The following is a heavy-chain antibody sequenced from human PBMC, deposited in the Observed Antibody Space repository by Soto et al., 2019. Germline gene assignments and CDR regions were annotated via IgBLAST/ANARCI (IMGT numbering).Heavy chain of an antibody. CDR2: INPSGGST. D-gene: IGHD6-25*01. J-gene: IGHJ4*02. CDR3: ARDPAGMTAAVSPDY. CDR1: GYTFTSYY. V-gene: IGHV1-46*01. Sequence: QVQLVQSGAEVKKPGASVKVSCKASGYTFTSYYMHWVRQAPGQGLEWMGIINPSGGSTSYAQKFQGRVTMTRDTSTSTVYMELSSLRSEDTAVYYCARDPAGMTAAVSPDYWGQGTLVTVSS.